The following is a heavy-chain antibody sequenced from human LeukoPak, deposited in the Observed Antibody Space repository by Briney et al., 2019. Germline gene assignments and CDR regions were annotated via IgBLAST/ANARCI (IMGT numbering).Heavy chain of an antibody. CDR3: ASSSVGYCSSTSCYSPWFDP. V-gene: IGHV1-69*04. J-gene: IGHJ5*02. CDR1: GGTFSSYA. D-gene: IGHD2-2*03. Sequence: SVKVSCKASGGTFSSYAISWVRQAPGQGLEWMGRIIPILGIANYAQKFQGRVTITADKSTSTAYMELSSLRSEDTAVYYCASSSVGYCSSTSCYSPWFDPWGQGTLVTVSS. CDR2: IIPILGIA.